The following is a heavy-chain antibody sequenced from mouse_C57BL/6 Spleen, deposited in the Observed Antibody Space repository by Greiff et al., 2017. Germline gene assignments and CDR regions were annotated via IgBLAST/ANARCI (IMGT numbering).Heavy chain of an antibody. J-gene: IGHJ1*03. V-gene: IGHV1-82*01. CDR3: ARRIYYGSSYGYFDV. Sequence: VQLQESGPELVKPGASVKISCKASGYAFSSSWMNWVKQRPGKGLEWIGRIYPGDGDTNYNGKFKGKATLTADKSSSTAYMQLSSLTSEDSAVYFSARRIYYGSSYGYFDVWGTGTTVTVSS. CDR2: IYPGDGDT. CDR1: GYAFSSSW. D-gene: IGHD1-1*01.